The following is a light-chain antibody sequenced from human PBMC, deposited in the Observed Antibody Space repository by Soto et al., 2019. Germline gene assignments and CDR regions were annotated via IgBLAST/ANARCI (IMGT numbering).Light chain of an antibody. V-gene: IGKV3-20*01. CDR3: QQYDTSPWT. CDR1: QSFSSIY. J-gene: IGKJ1*01. CDR2: GAS. Sequence: EIVLTQSPGTLSLYTGERATLSCRASQSFSSIYLAWYQQKPGQAPRLLIYGASSRATGIPDRFSGSGSGTDFTLTIRRLEPEDFAVYFCQQYDTSPWTFGQGTKVDI.